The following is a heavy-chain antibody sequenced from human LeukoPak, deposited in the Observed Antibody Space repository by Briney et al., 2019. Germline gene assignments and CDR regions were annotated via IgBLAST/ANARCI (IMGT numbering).Heavy chain of an antibody. CDR2: INHSGST. Sequence: SETLSLTCAVYGGSFSGYYWSWIRQPPGKGLEWIGEINHSGSTNYNPSLKSRVTISVDTSKNQFSLKLSSVTAADTAVYYCAWSDFWSGYSLDYWGQGTLVTVSS. V-gene: IGHV4-34*01. CDR3: AWSDFWSGYSLDY. J-gene: IGHJ4*01. D-gene: IGHD3-3*01. CDR1: GGSFSGYY.